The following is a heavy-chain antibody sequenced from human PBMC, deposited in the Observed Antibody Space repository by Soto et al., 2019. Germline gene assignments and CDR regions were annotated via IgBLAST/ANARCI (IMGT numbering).Heavy chain of an antibody. V-gene: IGHV3-23*01. CDR3: AKVWGNYGNFDY. D-gene: IGHD3-16*01. CDR2: ISNTGGTT. J-gene: IGHJ4*02. Sequence: PGGSLRLSCAASGFTFSSYAMSWVRQAPGKGLEWVSSISNTGGTTYYADSVKGRFTISRDNSKNTLYLQMNSLRAEDTAIYYCAKVWGNYGNFDYWGQGTLVTVSS. CDR1: GFTFSSYA.